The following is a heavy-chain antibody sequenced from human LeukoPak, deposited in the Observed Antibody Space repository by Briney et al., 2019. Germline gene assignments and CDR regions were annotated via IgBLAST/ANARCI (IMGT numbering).Heavy chain of an antibody. CDR3: AKDASTVPLHADS. Sequence: GGSLRLSCAASGFTFSSFGMHWVRQAPGKGLEWVPALSYDGTNNYYADSVKGRFTISRDNSKNTLYLQMNSLRAEDTAVYYCAKDASTVPLHADSWGQGTLVTVSS. D-gene: IGHD4-17*01. CDR1: GFTFSSFG. CDR2: LSYDGTNN. V-gene: IGHV3-30*18. J-gene: IGHJ5*01.